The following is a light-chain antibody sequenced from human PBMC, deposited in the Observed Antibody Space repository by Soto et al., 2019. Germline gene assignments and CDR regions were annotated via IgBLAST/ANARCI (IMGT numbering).Light chain of an antibody. CDR1: SSNIGSNS. Sequence: QSVLTQPPSASGTPGQRVTISCSGSSSNIGSNSVNWFQQLPGTAPKLLIYHNNQRPSGVPDRFSGSKSGTSASLAISGLRSEDEADYYCAAWDDSLNAYVFGTGTKATVL. CDR3: AAWDDSLNAYV. V-gene: IGLV1-44*01. CDR2: HNN. J-gene: IGLJ1*01.